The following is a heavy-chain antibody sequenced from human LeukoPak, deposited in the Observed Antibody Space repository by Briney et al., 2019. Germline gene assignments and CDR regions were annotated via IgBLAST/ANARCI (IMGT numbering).Heavy chain of an antibody. Sequence: GSLRLSCAAPGLTFSTYAMSWVRQAPGKGLEWVSTISGNGGATYHADSVKGRFTLSRDNSENTLYLQMNSLRADDTAVYYCARDLPVGDYFDYWGQGTLVTVSS. D-gene: IGHD2-8*02. CDR1: GLTFSTYA. CDR3: ARDLPVGDYFDY. CDR2: ISGNGGAT. V-gene: IGHV3-23*01. J-gene: IGHJ4*02.